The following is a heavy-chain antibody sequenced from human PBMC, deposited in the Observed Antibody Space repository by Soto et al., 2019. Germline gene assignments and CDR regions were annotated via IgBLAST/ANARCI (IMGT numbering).Heavy chain of an antibody. CDR1: GYSFTSYW. V-gene: IGHV5-51*01. CDR2: IYLGDSDT. D-gene: IGHD2-2*01. CDR3: ARQTYCSSPGCYPVDS. Sequence: PGESLKISCKGSGYSFTSYWIGWVRQMPGKGLEWMGIIYLGDSDTRYSPSFQGQVTISADKSISTAYLQWSSLKASDTAMYYCARQTYCSSPGCYPVDSGGQETLVPVPS. J-gene: IGHJ4*02.